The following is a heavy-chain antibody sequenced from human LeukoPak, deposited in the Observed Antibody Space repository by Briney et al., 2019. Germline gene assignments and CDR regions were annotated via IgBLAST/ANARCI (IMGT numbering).Heavy chain of an antibody. Sequence: SETLSLTCAVSGYSISSVYYWGWIRQPPGKGLEWIGSIYHSGSTYYNPSLESRVTISVDTSKNQFSLKLTSVTAADTAVYYCARQSYSAYATFDYWGQGTLVTVSS. J-gene: IGHJ4*02. CDR2: IYHSGST. CDR3: ARQSYSAYATFDY. V-gene: IGHV4-38-2*01. D-gene: IGHD5-12*01. CDR1: GYSISSVYY.